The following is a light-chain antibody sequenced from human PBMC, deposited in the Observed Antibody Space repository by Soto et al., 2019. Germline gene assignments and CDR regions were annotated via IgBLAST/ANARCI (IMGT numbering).Light chain of an antibody. CDR2: GVT. CDR3: SSYTSGSSHYV. CDR1: RSDVGVYYS. J-gene: IGLJ1*01. V-gene: IGLV2-14*01. Sequence: QSVLTQPASLSGSPGQSITISCTGTRSDVGVYYSVSWYQHHPGKAPKLIIYGVTNRPSGVSNRFSGSNSVNTASLTISGLQAEDEADYHCSSYTSGSSHYVFGTGTKLTVL.